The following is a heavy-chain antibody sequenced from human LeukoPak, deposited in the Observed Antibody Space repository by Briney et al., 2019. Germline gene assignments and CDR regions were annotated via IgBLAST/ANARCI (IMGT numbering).Heavy chain of an antibody. V-gene: IGHV4-59*04. Sequence: SETLSLTCTVSGGSISSYYWSWIRQPPGKGLEWIGNVYYGGNTYNNPSLKSRVTMSVDTSKNQFPLKLNSVTAADTAIYYCARRVSSLDAFDIWGQGTMVTVSS. D-gene: IGHD3-9*01. CDR1: GGSISSYY. CDR3: ARRVSSLDAFDI. CDR2: VYYGGNT. J-gene: IGHJ3*02.